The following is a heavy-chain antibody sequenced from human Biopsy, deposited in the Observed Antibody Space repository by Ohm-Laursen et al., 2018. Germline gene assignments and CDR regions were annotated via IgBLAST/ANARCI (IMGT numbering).Heavy chain of an antibody. V-gene: IGHV3-30*18. CDR1: GFGMYA. CDR3: AKDGGQWLGGAFDI. J-gene: IGHJ3*02. D-gene: IGHD6-19*01. Sequence: SLRLSCTAPGFGMYAMHWVRQPPGKGLEWLAVIAYDGSNKYYAESVKGRFTISRDRSRDTAHLQMNSLRYEDTALYYCAKDGGQWLGGAFDIWGHGTMVSVSS. CDR2: IAYDGSNK.